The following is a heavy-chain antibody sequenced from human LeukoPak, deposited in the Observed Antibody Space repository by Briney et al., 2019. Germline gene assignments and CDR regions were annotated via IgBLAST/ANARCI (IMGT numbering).Heavy chain of an antibody. J-gene: IGHJ4*01. CDR2: IYYSGST. CDR3: ARWARDGYNSMIDY. CDR1: GGSISSSSYY. V-gene: IGHV4-39*07. D-gene: IGHD5-24*01. Sequence: KPSETLSLTCTVSGGSISSSSYYWGWIRQPPGKGLEWIGSIYYSGSTNYSPPLKSRVTISIGTSKNHFSLKLTSVTAADTAVYFCARWARDGYNSMIDYWGQGSLVTVSS.